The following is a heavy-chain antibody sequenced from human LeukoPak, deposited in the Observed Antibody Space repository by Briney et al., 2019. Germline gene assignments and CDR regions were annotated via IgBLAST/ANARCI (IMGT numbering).Heavy chain of an antibody. Sequence: GGSLRLSCAASGFTFDDYGMNWVRQAPGKGLEWVSYISPSATTIYYADSVKGRFTISRDNAKNSLYLQMNSLRAEDTAVYYCAREYSSSSGRSFDYWGQGTLVTVSS. D-gene: IGHD6-6*01. CDR2: ISPSATTI. V-gene: IGHV3-48*01. CDR3: AREYSSSSGRSFDY. J-gene: IGHJ4*02. CDR1: GFTFDDYG.